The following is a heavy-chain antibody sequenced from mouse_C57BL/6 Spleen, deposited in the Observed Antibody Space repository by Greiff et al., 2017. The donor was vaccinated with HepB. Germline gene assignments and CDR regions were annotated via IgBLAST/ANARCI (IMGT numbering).Heavy chain of an antibody. CDR1: GFTFSSYG. V-gene: IGHV5-6*01. J-gene: IGHJ4*01. CDR2: ISSGGSYT. Sequence: EVMLVESGGDLVKPGGSLKLSCAASGFTFSSYGMSWVRQTPDKRLEWVATISSGGSYTYYPDSVKGRFTISRDNAKNTLYLQMSSLKSEDTAMYYCARHITAGEGYYEMDYWGKGTSVTVSS. CDR3: ARHITAGEGYYEMDY. D-gene: IGHD1-1*01.